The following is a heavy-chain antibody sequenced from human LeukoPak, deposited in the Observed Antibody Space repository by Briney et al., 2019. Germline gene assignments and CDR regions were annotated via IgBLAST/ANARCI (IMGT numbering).Heavy chain of an antibody. CDR2: IKQDGSEK. CDR3: ARNAGGYGDWFDP. J-gene: IGHJ5*02. CDR1: GFTFSSYS. D-gene: IGHD3-10*01. Sequence: PGGSLRLSCAASGFTFSSYSMSWVRQAPGKGLEWVANIKQDGSEKYYVDSVKGRFTISRDNAKNSLYLQMNSLRAEDTAVYYCARNAGGYGDWFDPWGQGTLVTVSS. V-gene: IGHV3-7*01.